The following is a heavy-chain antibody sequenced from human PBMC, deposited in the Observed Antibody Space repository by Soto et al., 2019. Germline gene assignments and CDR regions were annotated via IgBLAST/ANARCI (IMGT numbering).Heavy chain of an antibody. CDR1: GYTFSGYY. D-gene: IGHD2-2*02. CDR3: ARSLTEGYCTITGCYTRPLYGMDV. V-gene: IGHV1-2*02. J-gene: IGHJ6*02. Sequence: ASVKVSCKASGYTFSGYYIRWLRQAPGQGLEWMGWINPNSGGTNYAQKFQGRVTVTRDTPTSTAYMELSRLTSDDTAVYYCARSLTEGYCTITGCYTRPLYGMDVWGQGTTVTVSS. CDR2: INPNSGGT.